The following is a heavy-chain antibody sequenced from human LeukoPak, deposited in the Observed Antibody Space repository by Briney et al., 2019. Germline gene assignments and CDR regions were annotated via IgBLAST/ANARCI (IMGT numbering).Heavy chain of an antibody. V-gene: IGHV3-9*01. D-gene: IGHD6-13*01. CDR2: ISWNSGSI. J-gene: IGHJ4*02. CDR1: GFTFDDYA. Sequence: GGSLRLSCAASGFTFDDYAMHWVRQAPGKGLEWVSGISWNSGSIGYADSVKGRFTISRDNAKNSLYLQMNSLRAEDTALYYCAKGIAAAGGCNDYWGQGTLVTVSS. CDR3: AKGIAAAGGCNDY.